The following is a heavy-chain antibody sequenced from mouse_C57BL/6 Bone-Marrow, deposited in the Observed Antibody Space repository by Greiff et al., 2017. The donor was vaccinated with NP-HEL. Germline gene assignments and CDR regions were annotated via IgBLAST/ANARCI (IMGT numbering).Heavy chain of an antibody. Sequence: EVQVVESGGGLVQPKGSLKLSCAASGFSFNTYAMNWVRQAPGKGLEWVARIRSKSNNYATYYADSVKDRFTISRDDSESMLYLQMNNLKTEDTAMYYCVSHGNYPSYWYFDVWGTGTTVTVSS. V-gene: IGHV10-1*01. CDR3: VSHGNYPSYWYFDV. CDR1: GFSFNTYA. CDR2: IRSKSNNYAT. J-gene: IGHJ1*03. D-gene: IGHD2-1*01.